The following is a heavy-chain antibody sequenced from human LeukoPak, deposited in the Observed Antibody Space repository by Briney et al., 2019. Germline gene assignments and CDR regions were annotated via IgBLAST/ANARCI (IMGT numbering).Heavy chain of an antibody. J-gene: IGHJ6*02. Sequence: PGGSLRLSCAASGFSFRSYGMHWVGRAPGKGLEGVAVICCVGVIKYYADSVKGRFTISRHNSKNTVYLTMNSLRAEDTAVYYCARGVEGYCSGGSCRISGYYYYYGMDVWGQGTTVTVSS. CDR1: GFSFRSYG. CDR2: ICCVGVIK. D-gene: IGHD2-15*01. V-gene: IGHV3-33*01. CDR3: ARGVEGYCSGGSCRISGYYYYYGMDV.